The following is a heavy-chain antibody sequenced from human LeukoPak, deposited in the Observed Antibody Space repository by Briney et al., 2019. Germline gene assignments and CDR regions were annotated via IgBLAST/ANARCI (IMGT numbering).Heavy chain of an antibody. CDR3: ARQHSSSWYGGNWFDP. V-gene: IGHV5-51*01. J-gene: IGHJ5*02. CDR2: IYPGDSDT. Sequence: GESLKISCKGSGYSFTSYWIGWVRQMPGKGLEWRGIIYPGDSDTRYSPSFQGQVTISADKSISTAYLQWSSLKASDTAMYYCARQHSSSWYGGNWFDPWGQGTLVTVSS. CDR1: GYSFTSYW. D-gene: IGHD6-13*01.